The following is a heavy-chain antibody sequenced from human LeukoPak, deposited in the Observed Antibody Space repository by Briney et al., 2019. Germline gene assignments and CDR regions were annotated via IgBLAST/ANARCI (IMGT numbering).Heavy chain of an antibody. J-gene: IGHJ6*03. CDR2: IYYSGST. CDR1: GGSISSSSYY. CDR3: AREAGYYYYMDV. V-gene: IGHV4-39*07. Sequence: SETLSLTCTVSGGSISSSSYYWGWIRQPPGKGLEWIGSIYYSGSTYYNPSLKSRVTISVDTSKNQFSLKLSSVTAADTAVYYCAREAGYYYYMDVWGKGTTVTISS.